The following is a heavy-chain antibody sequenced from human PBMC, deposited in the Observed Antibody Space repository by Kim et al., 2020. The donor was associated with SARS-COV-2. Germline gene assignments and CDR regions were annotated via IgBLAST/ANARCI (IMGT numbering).Heavy chain of an antibody. V-gene: IGHV3-23*01. CDR2: FTGDRT. CDR3: AKDTSMIRGVISHFDY. CDR1: GFTFSSYA. J-gene: IGHJ4*02. Sequence: GGSLRLSCVASGFTFSSYAMNWVRQAPGKGLEWVSGFTGDRTYHADSVKGRFTISRDNSKNTLYLQMNSLRAEDTAVYYCAKDTSMIRGVISHFDYWGQGTLVTVSS. D-gene: IGHD3-10*01.